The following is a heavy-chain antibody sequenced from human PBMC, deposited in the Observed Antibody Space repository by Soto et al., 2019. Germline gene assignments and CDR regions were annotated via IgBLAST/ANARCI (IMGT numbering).Heavy chain of an antibody. Sequence: ASVKVSCKASGYTFTGYYMHWVRQAPGQGLEWMGWINPNSGGTNYAQKFQGWVTMTRDTSISTAYMELSRLRSDDTAVYYCATNGAVAGQIDYWGQGTLVTVSS. CDR3: ATNGAVAGQIDY. D-gene: IGHD6-19*01. J-gene: IGHJ4*02. CDR1: GYTFTGYY. CDR2: INPNSGGT. V-gene: IGHV1-2*04.